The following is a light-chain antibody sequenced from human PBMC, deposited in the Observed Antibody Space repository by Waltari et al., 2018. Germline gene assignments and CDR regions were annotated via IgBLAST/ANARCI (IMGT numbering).Light chain of an antibody. Sequence: EIVLTQSPATLSLSPGERATLSCRASQSVSSYLAWYQQKPGQAPRLLIYDASNRATCIPARFSGSGSGTDFTLTISSLEPEDFAVYYCQQRSNWPLSYTFGQGTKLEIK. CDR2: DAS. CDR1: QSVSSY. V-gene: IGKV3-11*01. CDR3: QQRSNWPLSYT. J-gene: IGKJ2*01.